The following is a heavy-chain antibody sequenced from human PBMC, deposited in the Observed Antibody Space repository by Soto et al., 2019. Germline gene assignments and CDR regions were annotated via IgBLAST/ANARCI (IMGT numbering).Heavy chain of an antibody. V-gene: IGHV3-30*18. CDR1: GFTFSSYG. Sequence: GGSLRLSCAASGFTFSSYGMHCVRQAPCKGLEWVAVISSDGSNTYYADAVKGRFTISRDNSKNTLYLQMNSLRAEDTAVYYCAKNRVYDSSGPDYWGQGTRVTVSS. CDR2: ISSDGSNT. D-gene: IGHD3-22*01. J-gene: IGHJ4*02. CDR3: AKNRVYDSSGPDY.